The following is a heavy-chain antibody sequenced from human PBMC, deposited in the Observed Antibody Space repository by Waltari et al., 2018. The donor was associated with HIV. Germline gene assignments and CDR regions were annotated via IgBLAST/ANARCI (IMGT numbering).Heavy chain of an antibody. Sequence: QVQLIQPEFQMGKPGASVRLSCQAPGFVLSDHYIHWGRQGPRQTLDWRAIINGADGDASSAQKFQARVTLTRDLFAGTIHLDLMSLRSEDTAVYFCARAGLGGLIQDFDLWGRGT. D-gene: IGHD1-26*01. CDR3: ARAGLGGLIQDFDL. V-gene: IGHV1-46*01. CDR2: INGADGDA. J-gene: IGHJ4*02. CDR1: GFVLSDHY.